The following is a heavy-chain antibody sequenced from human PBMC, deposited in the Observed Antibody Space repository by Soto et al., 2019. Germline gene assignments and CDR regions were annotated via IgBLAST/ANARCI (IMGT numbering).Heavy chain of an antibody. V-gene: IGHV1-2*02. J-gene: IGHJ3*02. CDR3: ARGGGVGVAGSAAFEM. CDR2: INPATGAA. CDR1: GYPVTAYY. Sequence: QLHLVQSGAVVKKPGASVTVSCSASGYPVTAYYMHWVRQAPGQGLEWMGGINPATGAAKYTQTFQGRVTMTRDTSTSTVFMELSGLTSEDTAVFYCARGGGVGVAGSAAFEMWGQGTLVTVSS. D-gene: IGHD3-3*01.